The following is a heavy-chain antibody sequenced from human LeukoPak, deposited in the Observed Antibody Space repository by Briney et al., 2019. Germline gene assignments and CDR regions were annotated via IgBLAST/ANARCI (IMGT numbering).Heavy chain of an antibody. D-gene: IGHD6-25*01. Sequence: GGSLRLSCAASGFTFSSYGMHWVRQAPGKGLEWVAVISYDGSNKYYADSVKGRFTISRDNSKNTLYLQMNSLRAEDTAVYYCAKVSGYDPFDYWGQGTLVTVSS. V-gene: IGHV3-30*18. CDR3: AKVSGYDPFDY. J-gene: IGHJ4*02. CDR1: GFTFSSYG. CDR2: ISYDGSNK.